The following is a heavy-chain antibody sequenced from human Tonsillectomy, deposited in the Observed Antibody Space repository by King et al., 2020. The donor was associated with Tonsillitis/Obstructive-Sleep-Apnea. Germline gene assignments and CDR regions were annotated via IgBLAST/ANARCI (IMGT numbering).Heavy chain of an antibody. CDR1: GGSFSGYY. CDR2: INHSGRT. Sequence: VQLQQWGAGLLKPSETLSLTCAVYGGSFSGYYWIWIRQPPGKGLEWIGEINHSGRTNYNPSFKSGVTMSVYTPKNKFSLKLSSVTAADTAVYYCARDYCSSTSCYNWFDLWGQGTLVTVSS. D-gene: IGHD2-2*01. J-gene: IGHJ5*02. CDR3: ARDYCSSTSCYNWFDL. V-gene: IGHV4-34*01.